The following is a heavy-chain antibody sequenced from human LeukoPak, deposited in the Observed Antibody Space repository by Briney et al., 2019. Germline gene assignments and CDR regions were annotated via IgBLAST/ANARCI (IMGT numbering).Heavy chain of an antibody. V-gene: IGHV1-69*04. Sequence: ASVKVSCKASGGTFSSYAISWVRQAPGQGLEWMGRIIPILGIANYAQKFQGRVTITADKPTSTAYMELSSLRSEDTAVYYCARSPESYYYDSSGYYNKRYFDYWGQGTLVTVSS. D-gene: IGHD3-22*01. CDR3: ARSPESYYYDSSGYYNKRYFDY. J-gene: IGHJ4*02. CDR1: GGTFSSYA. CDR2: IIPILGIA.